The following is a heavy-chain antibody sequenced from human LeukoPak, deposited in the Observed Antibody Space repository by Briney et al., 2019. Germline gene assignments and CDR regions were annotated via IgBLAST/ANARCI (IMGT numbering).Heavy chain of an antibody. Sequence: SETLSLTCAVYGGSFSGYYWSWIRQPPGKGLEWIGEINHSGSTNYNPSLKSRVTISVGTSKNQFSLKLSSVTAADTAVYYCARGMNVWGSYRPYYFDYWGQGTLVTVSS. CDR2: INHSGST. CDR3: ARGMNVWGSYRPYYFDY. V-gene: IGHV4-34*01. D-gene: IGHD3-16*02. CDR1: GGSFSGYY. J-gene: IGHJ4*02.